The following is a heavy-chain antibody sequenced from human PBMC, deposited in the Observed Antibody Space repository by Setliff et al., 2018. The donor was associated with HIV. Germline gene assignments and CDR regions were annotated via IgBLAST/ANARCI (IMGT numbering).Heavy chain of an antibody. V-gene: IGHV4-39*07. CDR2: INHSGST. D-gene: IGHD1-26*01. CDR3: AGGPGTTSIDY. J-gene: IGHJ4*02. CDR1: GGSISSSSYY. Sequence: SETLSLTCTVSGGSISSSSYYWGWIRQPPGKGLEWIGEINHSGSTNYNMSLWSRVTISLDASRNQFSLELISVTAADTAVYYCAGGPGTTSIDYWAQGTLVTVSS.